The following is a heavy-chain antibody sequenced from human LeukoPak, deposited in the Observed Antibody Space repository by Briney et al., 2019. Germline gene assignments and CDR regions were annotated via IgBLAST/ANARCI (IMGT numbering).Heavy chain of an antibody. CDR1: GLTFSSYA. CDR2: ISGSGGST. CDR3: ARGRYCNGGSCSGSYFDY. V-gene: IGHV3-23*01. J-gene: IGHJ4*02. Sequence: GGSLRLSCAASGLTFSSYAMSWVRQAPGKGLEWVSGISGSGGSTYYADSVKGRFPISRDNSKNTLYLQMNSLRAEDTALYYCARGRYCNGGSCSGSYFDYWGQGTLVTVSS. D-gene: IGHD2-15*01.